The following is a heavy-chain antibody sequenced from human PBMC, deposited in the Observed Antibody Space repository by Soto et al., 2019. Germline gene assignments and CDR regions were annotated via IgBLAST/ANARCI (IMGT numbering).Heavy chain of an antibody. CDR1: GFTFSSFW. CDR3: AKGGVDTFGLSY. V-gene: IGHV3-74*01. Sequence: EVQLVESGGGLVQPGGSLRLSCAVSGFTFSSFWMHWVRQAPGEGLVWVSRINTDGSSTSYADSVKGRFTISRDNAKNTLYLQMNSLRVEDTVMYYCAKGGVDTFGLSYWGQGTLVTVSS. J-gene: IGHJ4*02. D-gene: IGHD3-16*01. CDR2: INTDGSST.